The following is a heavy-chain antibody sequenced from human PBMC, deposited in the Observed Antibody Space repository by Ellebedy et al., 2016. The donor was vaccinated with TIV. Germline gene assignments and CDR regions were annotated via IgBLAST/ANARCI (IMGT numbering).Heavy chain of an antibody. V-gene: IGHV5-51*01. Sequence: GESLKISCKGSGYSFTNYWIGWVRQTPGKGLEWMGMIYPGDSETSYSPSFQGQVTISADKSISTAYLQWNSLKASDPAMYYCARWHGVHGAFDYWGQGILVTVSS. CDR1: GYSFTNYW. D-gene: IGHD5/OR15-5a*01. CDR3: ARWHGVHGAFDY. J-gene: IGHJ4*02. CDR2: IYPGDSET.